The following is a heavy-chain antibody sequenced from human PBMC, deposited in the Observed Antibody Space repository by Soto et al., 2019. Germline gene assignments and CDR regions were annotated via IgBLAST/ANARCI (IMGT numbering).Heavy chain of an antibody. CDR1: GYTFSSYH. V-gene: IGHV1-18*01. CDR3: ARDLAPVVY. CDR2: ISAYNGNT. J-gene: IGHJ4*02. Sequence: QIQLVQSGAEVKKPGASVKVSCKASGYTFSSYHITWVRQAPGQGLEWMGWISAYNGNTNYAQNLQGRVTMTTDPSTSTVYMELRSLRSDDTAVNYCARDLAPVVYWSRGTLVSVSS. D-gene: IGHD2-21*01.